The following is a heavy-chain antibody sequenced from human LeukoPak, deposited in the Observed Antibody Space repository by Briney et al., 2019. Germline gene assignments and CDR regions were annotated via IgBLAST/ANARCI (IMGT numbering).Heavy chain of an antibody. J-gene: IGHJ4*02. CDR3: AKDRLLLWFGELFHYFDY. CDR1: GFTFSSYE. Sequence: GGSLRLSCAASGFTFSSYEMNWVRQAPGKGLEWVSYISSSGSTICYADSVKGRFTISRDNAKNSLYLQMNSLRAEDTAVYYCAKDRLLLWFGELFHYFDYWGQGTLVTVSS. CDR2: ISSSGSTI. D-gene: IGHD3-10*01. V-gene: IGHV3-48*03.